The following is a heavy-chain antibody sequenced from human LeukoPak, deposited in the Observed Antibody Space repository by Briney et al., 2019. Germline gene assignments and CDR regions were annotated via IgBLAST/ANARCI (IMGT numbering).Heavy chain of an antibody. D-gene: IGHD1-26*01. CDR2: IYYAGST. V-gene: IGHV4-59*01. CDR3: ARGKWDLESGEAFDI. Sequence: TSETLSLTCTVSGGSISSYYWSWIRQPPGKGLEYIGYIYYAGSTNYNPSLKSRVTISVDTSKNPFSLKLSSVTAAGTAVYYCARGKWDLESGEAFDIWGQGTMVTVSS. J-gene: IGHJ3*02. CDR1: GGSISSYY.